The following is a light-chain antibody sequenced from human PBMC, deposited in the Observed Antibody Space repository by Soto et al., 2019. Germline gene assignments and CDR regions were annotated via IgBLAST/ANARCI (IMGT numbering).Light chain of an antibody. CDR3: SSYTRSDSWV. Sequence: QSALTQPASVSGSPGQSITISCTGTSSDIGAYDFVSWYQQHPGKVPKVMVYGVNNRPSGVSFRFTGSKSGNTASLTIPGLQAEDEADYYCSSYTRSDSWVFGGGTKLTVL. CDR1: SSDIGAYDF. V-gene: IGLV2-14*01. CDR2: GVN. J-gene: IGLJ3*02.